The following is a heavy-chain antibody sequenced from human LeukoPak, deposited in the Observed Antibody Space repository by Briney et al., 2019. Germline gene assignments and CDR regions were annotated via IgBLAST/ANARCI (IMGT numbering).Heavy chain of an antibody. V-gene: IGHV3-53*01. J-gene: IGHJ5*02. CDR1: GFTVSSNY. D-gene: IGHD6-13*01. CDR3: ARSPYSSSWYPWFDP. Sequence: KPGGSLRLSCAAPGFTVSSNYMSWVRQAPGKGLEWVSVIYSGGSTNYADSVKGRFTISRDNSKNTLYLQMNSLRAEDTAVYYCARSPYSSSWYPWFDPWGQGTLVTVSS. CDR2: IYSGGST.